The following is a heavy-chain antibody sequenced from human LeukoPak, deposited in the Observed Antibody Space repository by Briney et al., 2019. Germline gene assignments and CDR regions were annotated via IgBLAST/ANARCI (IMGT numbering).Heavy chain of an antibody. J-gene: IGHJ4*02. CDR1: GGSISSGGYY. Sequence: SETLSLTCTVSGGSISSGGYYWSWIRQHPGKGLEWIAYIYYSGSTYYNPSLKSRVTISVDTSKNQFSLRLSSVTAADTAVYYCAKGDPESDFWSGYYRDWGQGTLVTVSS. CDR3: AKGDPESDFWSGYYRD. D-gene: IGHD3-3*01. CDR2: IYYSGST. V-gene: IGHV4-31*03.